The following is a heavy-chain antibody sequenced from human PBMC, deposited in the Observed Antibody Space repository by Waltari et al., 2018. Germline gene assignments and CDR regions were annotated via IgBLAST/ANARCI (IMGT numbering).Heavy chain of an antibody. CDR3: ARGGDPYYYYGMDV. CDR1: GYTFTGYY. D-gene: IGHD3-10*01. J-gene: IGHJ6*02. CDR2: INPTSGGT. V-gene: IGHV1-2*06. Sequence: QVQLVQSGAEVKKPGASVKVSCKASGYTFTGYYMHWVRQAPGQGLEWMGRINPTSGGTNDAPQLQVRVTTTRDTAISTAYMELSRLRSDDTAVYYCARGGDPYYYYGMDVLGQGTTVTVSS.